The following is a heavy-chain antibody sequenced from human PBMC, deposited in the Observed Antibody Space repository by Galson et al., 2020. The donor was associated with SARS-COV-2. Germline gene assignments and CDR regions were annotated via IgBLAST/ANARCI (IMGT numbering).Heavy chain of an antibody. J-gene: IGHJ4*02. CDR1: GFSFDDYA. CDR3: AKARRRSSSTTCLDY. D-gene: IGHD2-2*01. V-gene: IGHV3-43*02. CDR2: ISGDGGST. Sequence: TGGSLRLSCAASGFSFDDYAMHWVRQAPGKGLEWVSLISGDGGSTYYADSVKGRFTISRDNSKNSLYLQMNSLRTEDTAFYYCAKARRRSSSTTCLDYWGQGTLVTVSS.